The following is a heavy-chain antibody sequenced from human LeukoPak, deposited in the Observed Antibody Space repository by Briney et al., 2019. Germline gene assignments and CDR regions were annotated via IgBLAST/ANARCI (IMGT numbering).Heavy chain of an antibody. CDR3: ASADYDMAFDI. V-gene: IGHV4-4*07. J-gene: IGHJ3*02. D-gene: IGHD3-9*01. CDR1: VGSLSSYY. CDR2: IYTSGST. Sequence: PSETLSLTCTLSVGSLSSYYWTWIRQPAGKGLEWIGRIYTSGSTNYNPSLKSRVTMSVDTSKNQFSLKLSSVTAADTAVYYCASADYDMAFDIWGQGTMVTVSS.